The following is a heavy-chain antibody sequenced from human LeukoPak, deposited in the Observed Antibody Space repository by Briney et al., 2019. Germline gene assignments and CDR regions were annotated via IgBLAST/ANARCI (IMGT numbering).Heavy chain of an antibody. CDR2: IRYDGSNK. V-gene: IGHV3-30*02. Sequence: GGSLRLSCAASGFTFSIYAMSWVRQAPGKGLEWVAFIRYDGSNKYYADSVKGRFTISRDNSKNTLYLQMNSLRAEDTAVYYCAKNKGGIVVVPAASPPYYFDYWGQGTLVTVSS. D-gene: IGHD2-2*01. CDR1: GFTFSIYA. J-gene: IGHJ4*02. CDR3: AKNKGGIVVVPAASPPYYFDY.